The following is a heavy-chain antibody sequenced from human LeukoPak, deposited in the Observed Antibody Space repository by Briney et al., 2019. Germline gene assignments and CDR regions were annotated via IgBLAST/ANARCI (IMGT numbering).Heavy chain of an antibody. CDR1: GYTFTTYD. J-gene: IGHJ4*02. Sequence: ASVKVSFKASGYTFTTYDINWVRQAPGQGLEWMGWMNPNSANTGYAQKFQGRVTITRNTSISTAYMELNSLRSDDTAVYYCARARLVRGPVTPLYYFDYWGQGVLVTVSS. D-gene: IGHD2-8*02. CDR2: MNPNSANT. CDR3: ARARLVRGPVTPLYYFDY. V-gene: IGHV1-8*01.